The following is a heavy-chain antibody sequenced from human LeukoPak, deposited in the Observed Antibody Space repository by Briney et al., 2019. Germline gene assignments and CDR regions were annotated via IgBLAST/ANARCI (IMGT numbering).Heavy chain of an antibody. J-gene: IGHJ5*02. Sequence: GRSLRLSCAASGFTFDDDAMHWVRQAPGKGLEWVSGISWNSGSIGYADSVKGRFTISRDNAKNSLYLQMNSLRAEDTALYYCAGQVVVVAATDWFDPWGQGALVTVSS. CDR2: ISWNSGSI. CDR3: AGQVVVVAATDWFDP. D-gene: IGHD2-15*01. CDR1: GFTFDDDA. V-gene: IGHV3-9*01.